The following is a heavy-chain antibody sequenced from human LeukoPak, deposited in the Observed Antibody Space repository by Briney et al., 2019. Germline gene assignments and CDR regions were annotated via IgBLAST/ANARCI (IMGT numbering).Heavy chain of an antibody. CDR1: GGSISSGGYY. Sequence: SETLSLTCTVSGGSISSGGYYWSWIRQHPGKGLEWIGYIYYSGSTYYNPSLKSRVTISVDTSKNQFSLKLSSVTAADTAVYYCARTSDDYENWFDPWGQGTLVTVSP. CDR3: ARTSDDYENWFDP. CDR2: IYYSGST. V-gene: IGHV4-31*03. J-gene: IGHJ5*02. D-gene: IGHD4-17*01.